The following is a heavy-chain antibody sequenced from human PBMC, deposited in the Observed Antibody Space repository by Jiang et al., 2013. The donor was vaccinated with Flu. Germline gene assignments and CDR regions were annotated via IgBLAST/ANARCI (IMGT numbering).Heavy chain of an antibody. CDR3: TGVLDFDY. J-gene: IGHJ4*02. V-gene: IGHV3-74*01. Sequence: VQLVESGGGLVQPGGSLRLSCAASGFTFRNYWMHWVRQAPGKGLVWVSHINSDGSHTTYADSVKGRFTISRDNAKNTLYLQMNSLRAEDTAVYYCTGVLDFDYWGQGTLVTVSS. D-gene: IGHD2/OR15-2a*01. CDR1: GFTFRNYW. CDR2: INSDGSHT.